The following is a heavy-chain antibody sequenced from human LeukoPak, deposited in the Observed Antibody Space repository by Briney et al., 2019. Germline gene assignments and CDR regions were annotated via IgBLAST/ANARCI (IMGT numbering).Heavy chain of an antibody. V-gene: IGHV1-24*01. CDR1: GYTLTELS. Sequence: ASVKVSCKVSGYTLTELSMHWVRQAPGKGLEWMGGFDPEDGETIYAQKFQGRVTMTEDTSTDTAYMELSSLRSEDTAVYYCATSQDIVVVPAAMYFDYWGQGTLVTVSS. J-gene: IGHJ4*02. D-gene: IGHD2-2*01. CDR3: ATSQDIVVVPAAMYFDY. CDR2: FDPEDGET.